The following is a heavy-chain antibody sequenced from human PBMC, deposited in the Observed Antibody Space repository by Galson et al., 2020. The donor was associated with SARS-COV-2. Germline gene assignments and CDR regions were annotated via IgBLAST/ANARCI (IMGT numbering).Heavy chain of an antibody. CDR1: GFTFSSYA. D-gene: IGHD6-13*01. Sequence: GESLKISCAASGFTFSSYAMSWVRRAPGKGLEWVSAISGSGGSTYYADSVKGRFTISRDNSKNTLYLQMNSLRAEDTAIYYCAKTGYSSSWYDLWYYFDYWGQGTLVTVSS. J-gene: IGHJ4*02. CDR2: ISGSGGST. CDR3: AKTGYSSSWYDLWYYFDY. V-gene: IGHV3-23*01.